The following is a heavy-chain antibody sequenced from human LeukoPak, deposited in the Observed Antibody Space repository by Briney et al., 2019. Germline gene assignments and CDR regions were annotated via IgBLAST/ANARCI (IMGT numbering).Heavy chain of an antibody. D-gene: IGHD3-22*01. V-gene: IGHV4-34*01. CDR2: INHSGST. CDR1: GGSFSGYY. Sequence: SETLSLTCAVYGGSFSGYYWSWIRQPPGKGLEWIGEINHSGSTNYNPSLKSRVTISVDTSKNQFSLKLSSVTAADTAVYYCARFNYYDSSGFYYYYYMDVWGKGTTVTISS. J-gene: IGHJ6*03. CDR3: ARFNYYDSSGFYYYYYMDV.